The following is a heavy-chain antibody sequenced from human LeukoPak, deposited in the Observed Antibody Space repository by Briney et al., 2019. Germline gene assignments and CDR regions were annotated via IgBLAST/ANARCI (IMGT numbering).Heavy chain of an antibody. Sequence: PGGSLRLSCAASGFTFSSFWMHWVRQAPGKGLVWVSRINSDGSSTSYADSVKGRFTISRDNAKNSLYLQMNSLRAEDTAVYYCARDLYRIVVVPHYFDYWGQGTLVTVSS. CDR2: INSDGSST. V-gene: IGHV3-74*01. CDR3: ARDLYRIVVVPHYFDY. D-gene: IGHD3-22*01. CDR1: GFTFSSFW. J-gene: IGHJ4*02.